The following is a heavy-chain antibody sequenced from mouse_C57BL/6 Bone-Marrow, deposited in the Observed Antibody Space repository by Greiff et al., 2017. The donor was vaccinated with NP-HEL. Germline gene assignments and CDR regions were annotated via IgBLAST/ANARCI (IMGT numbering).Heavy chain of an antibody. Sequence: EVMLVESGGGLVKPGGSLKLSCAASGFTFSDYGMHWVRQAPEKGLEWVAYISSGSSNIYYADTVKGRFTISRDNAKNTLFLQMTSLRTEDAAMYYCARPRRLALDYWGQGTTLTVSS. J-gene: IGHJ2*01. CDR1: GFTFSDYG. CDR2: ISSGSSNI. V-gene: IGHV5-17*01. CDR3: ARPRRLALDY.